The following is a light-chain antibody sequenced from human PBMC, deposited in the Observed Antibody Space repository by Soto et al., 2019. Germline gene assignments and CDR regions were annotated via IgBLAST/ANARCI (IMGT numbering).Light chain of an antibody. V-gene: IGLV1-40*01. CDR1: SSDIGAGYD. CDR2: DNS. J-gene: IGLJ2*01. Sequence: QPVLTQPPSVSGAPGQRVTISCTGSSSDIGAGYDVHWYQQLPGTAPKLLIYDNSNRPSGVPDRFSGSKSGTSASLAITGLRAEDEADYYCQSYDSSLSGSVFGGGTKLTVL. CDR3: QSYDSSLSGSV.